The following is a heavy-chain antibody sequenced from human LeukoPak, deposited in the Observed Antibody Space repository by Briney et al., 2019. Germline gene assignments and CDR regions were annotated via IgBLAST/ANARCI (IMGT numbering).Heavy chain of an antibody. CDR1: GYTFTSYD. CDR3: ARDLGGGSSNEEGDY. CDR2: INPNSGGT. Sequence: ASVKVSCKASGYTFTSYDINWVRQAPGQGLEWMGWINPNSGGTNYAQKFQGRVTMTRDTSISTAYMELSRLRSDDTAVYYCARDLGGGSSNEEGDYWGQGTLVTVSS. J-gene: IGHJ4*02. V-gene: IGHV1-2*02. D-gene: IGHD2-2*01.